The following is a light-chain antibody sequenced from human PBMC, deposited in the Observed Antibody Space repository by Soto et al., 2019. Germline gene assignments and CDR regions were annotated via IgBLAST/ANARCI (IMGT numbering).Light chain of an antibody. J-gene: IGKJ1*01. V-gene: IGKV3-15*01. CDR1: QSVSSK. CDR2: GAS. CDR3: QQYNNWPRT. Sequence: EIVMTHSPATLSVSPGEGAPLSCRASQSVSSKLAWYQQKPGQAPRLLIYGASTRATGIPARFSGSGSGTEFTLTISSLQSEDFAVYYCQQYNNWPRTFGQGTKVDIK.